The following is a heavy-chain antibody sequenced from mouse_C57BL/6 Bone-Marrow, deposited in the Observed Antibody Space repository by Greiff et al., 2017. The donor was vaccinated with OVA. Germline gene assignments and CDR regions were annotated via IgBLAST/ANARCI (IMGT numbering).Heavy chain of an antibody. V-gene: IGHV1-63*01. CDR1: GYTFTNYW. Sequence: QVQLQQSGAELVRPGTSVKMSCKASGYTFTNYWIGWAKQRPGHGLEWIGYFYPGGGYAHSNEKFKGKATLTADKSSSTAYMQFSSLTSEDSAIYYCARALLLLRYQYYFDYWGQGTTLTVSS. J-gene: IGHJ2*01. CDR3: ARALLLLRYQYYFDY. D-gene: IGHD1-1*01. CDR2: FYPGGGYA.